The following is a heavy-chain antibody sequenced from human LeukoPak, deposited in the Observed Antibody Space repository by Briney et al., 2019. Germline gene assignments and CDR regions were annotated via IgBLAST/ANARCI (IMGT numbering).Heavy chain of an antibody. CDR1: GFTFSSYS. CDR3: ASLPLRYIVLGNY. J-gene: IGHJ4*02. CDR2: ISSSSSYI. Sequence: GGSLRLSCAASGFTFSSYSMNWVRQAPGKGLEWVSSISSSSSYIYYADSVKGRFTISRDNAKNSLYLQMNSLRAEDTAVYYCASLPLRYIVLGNYWGQGTLVTVSS. D-gene: IGHD3-9*01. V-gene: IGHV3-21*01.